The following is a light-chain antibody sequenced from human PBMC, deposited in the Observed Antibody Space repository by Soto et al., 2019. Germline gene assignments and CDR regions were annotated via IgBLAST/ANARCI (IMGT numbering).Light chain of an antibody. CDR3: QHYGGSPLT. Sequence: IVLTQSPGTLSLSPGETATLSCRASQSVRTYLAWYQQKPGQAPRLLISDASNRATGIPDRISGTGTGTDFTLTISPLEPEDFAVYYCQHYGGSPLTFGQGTKVEIE. CDR1: QSVRTY. J-gene: IGKJ1*01. V-gene: IGKV3-20*01. CDR2: DAS.